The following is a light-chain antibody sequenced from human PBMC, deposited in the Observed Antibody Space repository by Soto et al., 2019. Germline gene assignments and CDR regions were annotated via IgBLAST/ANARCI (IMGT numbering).Light chain of an antibody. V-gene: IGLV1-40*01. CDR1: SSNIGAGYD. Sequence: QSVLTQPPSVSGAPGQRVTISCTGSSSNIGAGYDVSWYQQLPGTAPKFLIHGNTDRPSGVPDRFSGSKSGTSASLAITGLQAEDEADYYCQSYDSSLSGYVFGTGTKLTVL. J-gene: IGLJ1*01. CDR2: GNT. CDR3: QSYDSSLSGYV.